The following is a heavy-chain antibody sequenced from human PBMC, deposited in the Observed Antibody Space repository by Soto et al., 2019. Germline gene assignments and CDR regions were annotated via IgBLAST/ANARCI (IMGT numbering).Heavy chain of an antibody. CDR2: ISWDGGST. V-gene: IGHV3-43*01. CDR1: GFTFDDYT. D-gene: IGHD6-13*01. CDR3: AKATTPGYSSSWPLSY. Sequence: PGGSLRLSCAASGFTFDDYTMHWVRQAPGKGLEWVSLISWDGGSTYYADSVKGRFTISRDNSKNSLYLQMNSLRTEDTALYYCAKATTPGYSSSWPLSYWGQGTLVTVSS. J-gene: IGHJ4*02.